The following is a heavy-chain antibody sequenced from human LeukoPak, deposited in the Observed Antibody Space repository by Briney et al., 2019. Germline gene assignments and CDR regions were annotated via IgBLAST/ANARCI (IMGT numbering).Heavy chain of an antibody. D-gene: IGHD3-10*01. V-gene: IGHV1-18*04. CDR1: GCTFTSYG. Sequence: GASVKVSCKASGCTFTSYGISWVRQAPGQGLEWMGWISSYNGKTNYAQKLQGRVTMTPDTSTSTAYMELRRLRSDDTVVYYCARDWSFGSGSYNNWFDPRGQGPLVTVSS. CDR3: ARDWSFGSGSYNNWFDP. J-gene: IGHJ5*02. CDR2: ISSYNGKT.